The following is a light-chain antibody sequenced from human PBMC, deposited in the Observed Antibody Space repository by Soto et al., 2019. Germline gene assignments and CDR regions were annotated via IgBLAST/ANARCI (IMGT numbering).Light chain of an antibody. CDR2: NNN. CDR3: AAWDDSLNGYV. Sequence: QSALTQPPSASGTPGHRVTISCSGGSSNIGTNAVNWYQQLPGTAPKLLIYNNNQRPSGVPDRFSGSKSGTSASLAISGLQSEDEADYYCAAWDDSLNGYVFGTGTKVPVL. CDR1: SSNIGTNA. J-gene: IGLJ1*01. V-gene: IGLV1-44*01.